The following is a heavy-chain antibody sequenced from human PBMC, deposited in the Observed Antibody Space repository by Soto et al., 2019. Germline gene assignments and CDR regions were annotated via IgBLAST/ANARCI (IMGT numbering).Heavy chain of an antibody. D-gene: IGHD5-12*01. V-gene: IGHV4-30-2*01. CDR3: AFLDGYNRYFDL. CDR2: IFDTGKT. Sequence: QVQLQESGSGLVKPSQTLSLTCAVSGGSLSTGGCSWSWVRLPPGKALEWIGYIFDTGKTYYSASLKSRVTMSVDRAQNQFSLRCESVTAADTAIYFCAFLDGYNRYFDLWGRGTLVTVSS. J-gene: IGHJ2*01. CDR1: GGSLSTGGCS.